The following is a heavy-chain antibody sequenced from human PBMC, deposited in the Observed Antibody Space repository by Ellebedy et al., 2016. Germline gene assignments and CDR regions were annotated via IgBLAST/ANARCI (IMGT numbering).Heavy chain of an antibody. CDR2: IYYSGST. D-gene: IGHD1-7*01. CDR1: GGSISSSSYY. Sequence: SETLSLTCTVSGGSISSSSYYWGWIRQPPGKGLEWIGSIYYSGSTYYNPSLKSRVTISVDTSKNQFSLKLSSVTAADTAVYYCARNRWNYAEIDYWGQGTLVTVSS. CDR3: ARNRWNYAEIDY. V-gene: IGHV4-39*01. J-gene: IGHJ4*02.